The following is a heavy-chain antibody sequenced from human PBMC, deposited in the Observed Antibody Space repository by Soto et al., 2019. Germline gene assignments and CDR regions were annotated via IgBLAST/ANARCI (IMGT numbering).Heavy chain of an antibody. Sequence: EVQLVESGGGLVQPGRSPRLSCAASGFTFDDYAMHWVRQAPGKGLEWVSGISWNSGYIGYADSVKGRFTISRDSAKNSLYLQMNSLGAEDTALYYCAKDVYYYDSSGPIILDYWGQGTLVTVSS. D-gene: IGHD3-22*01. CDR2: ISWNSGYI. CDR1: GFTFDDYA. J-gene: IGHJ4*02. V-gene: IGHV3-9*01. CDR3: AKDVYYYDSSGPIILDY.